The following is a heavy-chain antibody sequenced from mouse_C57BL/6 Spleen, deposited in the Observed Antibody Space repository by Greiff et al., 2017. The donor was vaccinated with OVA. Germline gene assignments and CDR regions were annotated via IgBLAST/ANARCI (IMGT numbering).Heavy chain of an antibody. D-gene: IGHD2-4*01. J-gene: IGHJ2*01. V-gene: IGHV1-50*01. CDR1: GYTFTSYW. Sequence: QVQLKQPGAELVKPGASVKLSCKASGYTFTSYWMQWVKQRPGQGLEWIGEIDPSDSYTNYNQKFKGKATLTVDTSSSTAYMQLSSLTSEDSAVYYCARRGYDYDNYWGQGTTLTVSS. CDR3: ARRGYDYDNY. CDR2: IDPSDSYT.